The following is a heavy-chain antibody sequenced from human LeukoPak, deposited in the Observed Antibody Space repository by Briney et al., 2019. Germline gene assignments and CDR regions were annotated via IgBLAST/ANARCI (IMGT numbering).Heavy chain of an antibody. CDR3: ARDIVSMADY. J-gene: IGHJ4*02. V-gene: IGHV3-11*06. CDR2: ISSSSSYT. CDR1: GFTFSDYY. Sequence: PGGSLRLSCAASGFTFSDYYMSWIRQAPGKGLEWVSYISSSSSYTNYADSVKGRFTISRDNAKKSLYLQMNSLRAEDTAVYYCARDIVSMADYWGQGTLVTVPS. D-gene: IGHD4/OR15-4a*01.